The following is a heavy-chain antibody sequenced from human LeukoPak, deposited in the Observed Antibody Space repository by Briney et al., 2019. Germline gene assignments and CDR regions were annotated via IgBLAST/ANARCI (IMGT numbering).Heavy chain of an antibody. V-gene: IGHV3-23*01. CDR1: RFTFSSFA. CDR3: AKQEDGAFDI. J-gene: IGHJ3*02. Sequence: GGTLRLSCTASRFTFSSFAMSWVRQAPGKGLEWVSAISGSGGSTYYADSVKGRFTISRDNCKNTLYLQMNSLRAEDTAVYYCAKQEDGAFDIWGQGTMVTVSA. D-gene: IGHD5-24*01. CDR2: ISGSGGST.